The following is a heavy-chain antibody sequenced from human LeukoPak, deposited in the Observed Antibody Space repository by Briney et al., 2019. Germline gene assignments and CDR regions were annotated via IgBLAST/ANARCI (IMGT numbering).Heavy chain of an antibody. CDR1: GFTVSSSF. CDR2: IYTGGST. CDR3: SRDPAMTSGYSMDV. V-gene: IGHV3-66*01. D-gene: IGHD4-11*01. Sequence: GGSLGLSCAASGFTVSSSFMSWVRQAPGKGLEWVSVIYTGGSTYYADSVKGRFTISRDDSKSMVYIQMNSLRAEDTAVYFCSRDPAMTSGYSMDVWGQGTTVTVSS. J-gene: IGHJ6*02.